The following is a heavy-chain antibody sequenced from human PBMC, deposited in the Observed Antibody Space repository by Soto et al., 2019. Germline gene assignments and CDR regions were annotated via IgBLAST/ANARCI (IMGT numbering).Heavy chain of an antibody. CDR1: GGSISSYY. CDR3: ARARGRVVAATPWFDP. Sequence: QVQLQESGPGLVKPSETLSLTCTVSGGSISSYYWSWIRQPPGKGLEWIGYIYYSGSTNYNPSLKIRVTIAVDTSKNQFSLKLSSVTAGDTAVYYCARARGRVVAATPWFDPWGQGTLVTVSS. CDR2: IYYSGST. D-gene: IGHD2-15*01. V-gene: IGHV4-59*01. J-gene: IGHJ5*02.